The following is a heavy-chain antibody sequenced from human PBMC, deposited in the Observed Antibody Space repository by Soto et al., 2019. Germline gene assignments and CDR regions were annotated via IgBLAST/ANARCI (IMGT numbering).Heavy chain of an antibody. CDR3: AKRPASIITFDY. Sequence: GGSLRLSCAASGFAFNTYGMHWVRQAPGKGLEWVAAIWCDGSNTFYADSVKGRFTISRDNSKNMLFVQMNSLRADDSAVYYCAKRPASIITFDYWGQGTPVTVSS. V-gene: IGHV3-33*06. CDR1: GFAFNTYG. D-gene: IGHD2-2*01. J-gene: IGHJ4*02. CDR2: IWCDGSNT.